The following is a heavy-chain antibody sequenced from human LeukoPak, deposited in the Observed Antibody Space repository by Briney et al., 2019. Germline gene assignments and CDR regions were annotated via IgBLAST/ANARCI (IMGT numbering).Heavy chain of an antibody. CDR2: ISSSNDYI. CDR1: GFTFSTST. D-gene: IGHD6-19*01. CDR3: VRIPNSAGFPNWFDP. Sequence: PGGSLRLSCAASGFTFSTSTMNWARQAPGKGLEWVSSISSSNDYIYYADSVKGRFTISRDNAKNSLYLQMNSLRAEDTAVYYCVRIPNSAGFPNWFDPWGQGTLVTVSS. V-gene: IGHV3-21*01. J-gene: IGHJ5*02.